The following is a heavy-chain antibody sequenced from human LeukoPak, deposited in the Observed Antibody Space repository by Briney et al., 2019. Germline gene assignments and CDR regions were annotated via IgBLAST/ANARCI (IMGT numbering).Heavy chain of an antibody. CDR2: ISPTGSTT. CDR3: ARGPNSNWSGLDL. V-gene: IGHV3-74*01. CDR1: GFSFSGHW. D-gene: IGHD6-6*01. Sequence: GGSLRLSCIASGFSFSGHWMHWARQLPGKGLVWVSRISPTGSTTSYADSVKGRFTVSRDNAKNTLYLQVNNLRAEDTAVYYCARGPNSNWSGLDLWGQGTLLTVSS. J-gene: IGHJ5*02.